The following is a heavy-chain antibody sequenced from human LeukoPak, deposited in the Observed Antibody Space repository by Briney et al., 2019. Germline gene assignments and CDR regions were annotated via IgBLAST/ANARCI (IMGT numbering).Heavy chain of an antibody. CDR3: ARAYTSSCRWFDP. CDR1: GGSISPYY. J-gene: IGHJ5*02. D-gene: IGHD6-13*01. CDR2: IYYSGST. Sequence: SETLSLTCTVSGGSISPYYWNWIRQPPGKGLEWIGYIYYSGSTYYNPSLKSRVTISVDTSKNQFSLKLSSVTAADTAFYYCARAYTSSCRWFDPWGQGTLVTVSS. V-gene: IGHV4-59*12.